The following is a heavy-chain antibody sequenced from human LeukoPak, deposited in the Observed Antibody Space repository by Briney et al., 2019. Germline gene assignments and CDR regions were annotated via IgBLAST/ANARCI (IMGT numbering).Heavy chain of an antibody. CDR2: ISSSNNHT. CDR3: ARERGYGGNPAPTYYYYYMDV. J-gene: IGHJ6*03. Sequence: GGSLRLSCAASGFTFSSYSMNWVRQAPGKGLEWVSSISSSNNHTYHADSVKGRFTISRDNAKNSLYLQMNSLRAEDTAVYYCARERGYGGNPAPTYYYYYMDVWGKGTTVTVSS. D-gene: IGHD4-23*01. CDR1: GFTFSSYS. V-gene: IGHV3-21*01.